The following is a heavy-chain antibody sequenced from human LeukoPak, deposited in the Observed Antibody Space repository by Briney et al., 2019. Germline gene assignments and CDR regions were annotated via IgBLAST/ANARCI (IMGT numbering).Heavy chain of an antibody. J-gene: IGHJ4*02. CDR2: ISPDGSTT. Sequence: GGSLRLSCAASGFTFSRCWMHWVSQAPGKGLMWVSRISPDGSTTLYADSVKGRFTISRDNAKNTLYLQMNSLRAEDTAVYYCAKRLAYYFHYWGQGTLVAVSS. CDR3: AKRLAYYFHY. V-gene: IGHV3-74*03. CDR1: GFTFSRCW. D-gene: IGHD2-21*01.